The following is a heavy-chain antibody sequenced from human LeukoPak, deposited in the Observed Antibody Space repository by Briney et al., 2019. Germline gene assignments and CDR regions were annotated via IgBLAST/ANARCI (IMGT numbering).Heavy chain of an antibody. Sequence: GGSLRLSCAASGFTFSSYWMNWVRQAPGKGLVWVSRIASDGSSTTYADSAKGRFSISRDNAKNTLYLQMNSLRVEDTAVYYCARGRPHGNDYWGQGTLVTVSS. J-gene: IGHJ4*02. V-gene: IGHV3-74*01. CDR1: GFTFSSYW. CDR3: ARGRPHGNDY. CDR2: IASDGSST. D-gene: IGHD4-23*01.